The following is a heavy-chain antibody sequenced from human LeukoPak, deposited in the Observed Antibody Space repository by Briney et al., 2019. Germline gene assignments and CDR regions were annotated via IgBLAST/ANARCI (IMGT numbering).Heavy chain of an antibody. CDR3: AKDRRGYSYGYSLY. Sequence: GRSLRLSCAASGFTFSSYGMHWVRQAPGKGLEWVAVISYDGSNKYYADSVKGRFTISRDNSKNTLYLQMNSLRAEDTAVYYCAKDRRGYSYGYSLYWGQGTLVTVSS. V-gene: IGHV3-30*18. J-gene: IGHJ4*02. D-gene: IGHD5-18*01. CDR2: ISYDGSNK. CDR1: GFTFSSYG.